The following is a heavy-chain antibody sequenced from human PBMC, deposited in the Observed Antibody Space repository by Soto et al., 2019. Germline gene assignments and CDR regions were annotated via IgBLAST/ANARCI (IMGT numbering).Heavy chain of an antibody. D-gene: IGHD2-2*01. CDR1: VGSIRFYY. Sequence: PSETLSLTCTVSVGSIRFYYLSWIRQSAGMGLEWIGRMHTSGSTNYNPSLKSRVTFSVYMSKNQISLKLTSVTAADTALYYCVRASMPKAHFDSWGQGTLVTVSS. CDR3: VRASMPKAHFDS. J-gene: IGHJ4*02. CDR2: MHTSGST. V-gene: IGHV4-4*07.